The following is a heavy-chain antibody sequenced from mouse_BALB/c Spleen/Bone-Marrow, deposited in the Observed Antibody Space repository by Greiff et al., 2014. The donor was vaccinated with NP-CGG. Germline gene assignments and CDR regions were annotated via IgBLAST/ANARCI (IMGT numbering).Heavy chain of an antibody. J-gene: IGHJ4*01. D-gene: IGHD2-2*01. CDR1: GYSFTGYT. V-gene: IGHV1-26*01. Sequence: VQLQQSGPELVEPGASMKISCKASGYSFTGYTMNWVKQSHGKNLEWIGLINPYNGGTSYNQKFKGKATLTVDKSSSTAYMELLSLTSEDSAVYYCARNNGYDEEDYAMDYWGQGTSVTVSS. CDR3: ARNNGYDEEDYAMDY. CDR2: INPYNGGT.